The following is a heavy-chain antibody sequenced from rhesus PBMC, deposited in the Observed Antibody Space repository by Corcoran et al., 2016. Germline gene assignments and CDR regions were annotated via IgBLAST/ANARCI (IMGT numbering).Heavy chain of an antibody. V-gene: IGHV4-169*02. CDR2: IYGSGNST. CDR1: GGSISSSY. D-gene: IGHD2-21*01. J-gene: IGHJ4*01. Sequence: QLQLQESGPGLVKPSETLSVTCAVSGGSISSSYWSWIRQAPGKGMEGIGYIYGSGNSTNYNPSLKSRVTLSVDPSKTQLSLKLRSVTAADTAVYYCASDRYCTGSGCYALDYWGQGVLVTVSS. CDR3: ASDRYCTGSGCYALDY.